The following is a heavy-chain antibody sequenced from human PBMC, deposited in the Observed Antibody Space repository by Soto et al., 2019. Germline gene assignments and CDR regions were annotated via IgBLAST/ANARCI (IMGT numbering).Heavy chain of an antibody. CDR3: AAGGGLPRYY. D-gene: IGHD5-12*01. Sequence: QLQLQESGSGLVKPSQTLSLTCAVSGGSLSSGGYSWSWIRQPPGKVLEWLGYIYHSGSTYYTPSLKSGGPIAVVRSKNQLSLKLSSASAADTAVYYWAAGGGLPRYYWGQGTLGTFAS. CDR1: GGSLSSGGYS. J-gene: IGHJ4*02. CDR2: IYHSGST. V-gene: IGHV4-30-2*02.